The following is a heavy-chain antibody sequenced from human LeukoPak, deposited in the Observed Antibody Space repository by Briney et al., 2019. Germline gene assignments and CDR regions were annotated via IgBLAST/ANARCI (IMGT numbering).Heavy chain of an antibody. CDR1: GGSFSGYY. V-gene: IGHV4-34*01. Sequence: SETLSLTCAVYGGSFSGYYWSWIRQPPGKGLEWIGEINHSGSTNYNPSLKSRVTISVDTSKNQFSLKLSSVTAADTAVYYCAGKTYYYDSSGYYSPSIAVNYFDYWGQGTLVTVSS. D-gene: IGHD3-22*01. CDR2: INHSGST. J-gene: IGHJ4*02. CDR3: AGKTYYYDSSGYYSPSIAVNYFDY.